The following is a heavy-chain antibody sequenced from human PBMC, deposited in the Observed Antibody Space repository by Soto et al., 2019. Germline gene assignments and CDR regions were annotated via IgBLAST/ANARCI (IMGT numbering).Heavy chain of an antibody. CDR3: ARDQNVSGNHDTRYFDY. CDR2: IYHSGST. V-gene: IGHV4-4*02. J-gene: IGHJ4*02. D-gene: IGHD3-10*01. Sequence: SETLSLTCAVSGGSINSRYWWSWVRQSPGKGLEWIWEIYHSGSTNYNPSLKSRVTISVDKSKNQFSLNLSSVTAADTAVYYFARDQNVSGNHDTRYFDYWGQGTLVTVSS. CDR1: GGSINSRYW.